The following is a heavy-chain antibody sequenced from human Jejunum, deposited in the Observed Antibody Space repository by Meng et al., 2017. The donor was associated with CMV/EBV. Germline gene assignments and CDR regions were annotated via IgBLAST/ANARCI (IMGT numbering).Heavy chain of an antibody. V-gene: IGHV3-30-3*01. Sequence: SHAMGWVLQAPDKGLGWVALLSYDGSNTYYADSVKGRFTISRDNSRNTLYLQMDSLRGDDTAVYYCARDQDSGSSQFYSHFYGMDVWGQGTTVTVSS. CDR2: LSYDGSNT. CDR3: ARDQDSGSSQFYSHFYGMDV. CDR1: SHA. D-gene: IGHD6-6*01. J-gene: IGHJ6*02.